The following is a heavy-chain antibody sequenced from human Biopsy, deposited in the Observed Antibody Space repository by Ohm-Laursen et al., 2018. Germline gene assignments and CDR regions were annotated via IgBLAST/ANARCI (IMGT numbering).Heavy chain of an antibody. V-gene: IGHV4-59*07. D-gene: IGHD1-26*01. CDR1: GGSIYNFF. CDR2: IYDRGSTA. CDR3: ARVGAGAPSIDYFDY. J-gene: IGHJ4*02. Sequence: SDTLSLTCTVSGGSIYNFFWSWIRQPPGKGLEWIGYIYDRGSTANYNPSLESRVTMSVDMPKNQFSLKLSSVTAADTAVYYCARVGAGAPSIDYFDYWGQGALVTVSS.